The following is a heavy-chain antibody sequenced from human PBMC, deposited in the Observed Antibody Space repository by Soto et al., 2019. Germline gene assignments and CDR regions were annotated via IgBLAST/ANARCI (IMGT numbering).Heavy chain of an antibody. V-gene: IGHV1-69*13. CDR3: ARGKAAAALYYFDY. D-gene: IGHD6-13*01. Sequence: SVKVSCKASGGTFSSYAISWVRQAPGQGLEWMGGIIPIFGTANYAQKFQGRVTITADESTSTAYMELSSLRSEGTAVYYCARGKAAAALYYFDYWGQGTLVTVSS. J-gene: IGHJ4*02. CDR1: GGTFSSYA. CDR2: IIPIFGTA.